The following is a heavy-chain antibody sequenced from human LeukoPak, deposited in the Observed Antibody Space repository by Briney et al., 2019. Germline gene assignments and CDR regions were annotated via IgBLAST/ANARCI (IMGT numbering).Heavy chain of an antibody. CDR1: GYAFTTYG. V-gene: IGHV1-18*04. CDR3: ARGRGAVAGTENWCDP. J-gene: IGHJ5*02. Sequence: ASVKVSCKASGYAFTTYGISWVRQAPGQGLEWMGWISAYNGNTKYAQKLQGRVTMTTDTPTSTAYMELRSLRSDDTAVYYCARGRGAVAGTENWCDPWGQGTLVSVSS. D-gene: IGHD6-19*01. CDR2: ISAYNGNT.